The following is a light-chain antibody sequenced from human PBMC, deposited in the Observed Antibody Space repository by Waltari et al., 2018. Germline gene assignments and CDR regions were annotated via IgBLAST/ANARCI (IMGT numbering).Light chain of an antibody. CDR3: QQYSAYPLT. CDR2: TAS. Sequence: DIQMTQSPSTLSASVGDRVTITCRASQSISSRLAWYQQKSGKAPKFLIYTASGLESGVPSMFSGSGSGTEFTLTITSLQPDDFATYYCQQYSAYPLTFGGGTEVEI. J-gene: IGKJ4*01. CDR1: QSISSR. V-gene: IGKV1-5*03.